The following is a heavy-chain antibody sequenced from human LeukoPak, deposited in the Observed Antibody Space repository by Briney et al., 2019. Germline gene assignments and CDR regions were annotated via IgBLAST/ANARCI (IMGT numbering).Heavy chain of an antibody. V-gene: IGHV2-5*02. Sequence: SGPTLVRPTQTLTQTCTFSGFSLKTSGVGVGWIRQSPGKALEWLTIIYWDDDWRHSPSLESRLTITKDVSKNQVVLTMTNMDPVDTATYFCTHGYCIGGSCYPEQFDYWSQGTLVTVSS. CDR1: GFSLKTSGVG. J-gene: IGHJ4*02. D-gene: IGHD2-15*01. CDR3: THGYCIGGSCYPEQFDY. CDR2: IYWDDDW.